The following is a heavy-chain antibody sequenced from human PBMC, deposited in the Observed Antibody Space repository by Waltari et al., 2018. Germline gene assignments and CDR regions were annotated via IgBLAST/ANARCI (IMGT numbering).Heavy chain of an antibody. CDR2: IYHSGIT. Sequence: QVQLQESGPGLVKPSETLSLTCAVSGYSISSGYYWGWIRQPPGKGLEWIGSIYHSGITYYNPSRKSRVTISVDTSKNQFSLKLSSVTAADTAVYYCARVTGGGYYDFWSGYPYYFDYWGQGTLVTVSS. CDR3: ARVTGGGYYDFWSGYPYYFDY. D-gene: IGHD3-3*01. V-gene: IGHV4-38-2*01. J-gene: IGHJ4*02. CDR1: GYSISSGYY.